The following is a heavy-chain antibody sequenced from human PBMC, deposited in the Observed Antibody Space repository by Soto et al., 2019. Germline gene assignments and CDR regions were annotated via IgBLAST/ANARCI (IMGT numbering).Heavy chain of an antibody. Sequence: SETLSLTFPFSFGSISSYYWSWIRQPPGKGLEWIGYISSLGSTNYNPSLKSRVTISVDTSKNQFSLKRSSVTAADTAVYYCESSHEERDSSGYYFEYWGKGTLVTV. CDR2: ISSLGST. D-gene: IGHD3-22*01. CDR1: FGSISSYY. CDR3: ESSHEERDSSGYYFEY. V-gene: IGHV4-59*01. J-gene: IGHJ4*02.